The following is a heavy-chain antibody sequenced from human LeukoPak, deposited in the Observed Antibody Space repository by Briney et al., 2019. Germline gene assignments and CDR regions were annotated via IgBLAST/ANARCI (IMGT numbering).Heavy chain of an antibody. CDR2: IWYDGSSK. Sequence: PGGSLRLSCAASGFTFSSYGMHWVRQAPGKGLEWVAVIWYDGSSKYYADSVKGRFTISKDKSKNTMYLQMNNLRTEDTAVYYCARDYCGGDCYVDYWRQGTLVTVSS. CDR1: GFTFSSYG. J-gene: IGHJ4*02. CDR3: ARDYCGGDCYVDY. V-gene: IGHV3-33*01. D-gene: IGHD2-21*02.